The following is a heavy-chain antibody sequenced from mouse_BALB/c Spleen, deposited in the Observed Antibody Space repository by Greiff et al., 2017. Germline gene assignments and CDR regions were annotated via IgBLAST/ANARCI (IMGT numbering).Heavy chain of an antibody. CDR3: ARGTPDY. V-gene: IGHV1S132*01. J-gene: IGHJ2*01. CDR2: IFPGTGTT. CDR1: GYTFTSYW. Sequence: VQLQQSGAELVKPGASVKLSCKTSGYTFTSYWIQWVKQRPGQGLGWIGEIFPGTGTTYYNEKFKGKATLTIDTSSSTAYMQLSSLTSEDSAVYFCARGTPDYWGQGTTLTVSS.